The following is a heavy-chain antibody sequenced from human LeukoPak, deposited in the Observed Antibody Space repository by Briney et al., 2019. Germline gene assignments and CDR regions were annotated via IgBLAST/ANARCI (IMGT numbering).Heavy chain of an antibody. CDR3: SRDRHCSGGSCYSD. CDR2: IIPIFGTA. V-gene: IGHV1-69*05. J-gene: IGHJ4*02. CDR1: GGTFSSYA. Sequence: SVKVSCKASGGTFSSYAISWVRQAPGHGLEWMGRIIPIFGTANYAQKFQGRVTITTDESTSTAYMELSSLRSEDTAVYYCSRDRHCSGGSCYSDWGQGTLVTVSS. D-gene: IGHD2-15*01.